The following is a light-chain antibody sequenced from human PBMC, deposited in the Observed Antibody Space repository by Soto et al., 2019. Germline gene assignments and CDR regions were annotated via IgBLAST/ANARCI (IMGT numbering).Light chain of an antibody. V-gene: IGKV1-9*01. Sequence: DIQLTQSPSFLSASVGDRVTISCRASQDVSRFLAWYQQKPGKAPNLLIYAASTLQSGVPSRFSGSGSGTEITLTISSLQPEDFATYYCQQLNSYFFTFGPGTKVDIK. CDR2: AAS. CDR1: QDVSRF. J-gene: IGKJ3*01. CDR3: QQLNSYFFT.